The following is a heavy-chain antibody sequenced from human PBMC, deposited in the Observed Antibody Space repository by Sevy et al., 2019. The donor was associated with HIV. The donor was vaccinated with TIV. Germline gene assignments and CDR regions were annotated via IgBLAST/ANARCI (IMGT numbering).Heavy chain of an antibody. J-gene: IGHJ4*02. CDR3: GRDAGYTTKFHPLH. Sequence: GGSLRLSCSASGFRLNTYAMHWVRQAPGKGLEWVSVISSTGNFESYAASVKGRFTISKDNSKNTVSLQMNSLRPEDTAMYYCGRDAGYTTKFHPLHWGQGTLVTVSS. D-gene: IGHD5-12*01. V-gene: IGHV3-30*04. CDR2: ISSTGNFE. CDR1: GFRLNTYA.